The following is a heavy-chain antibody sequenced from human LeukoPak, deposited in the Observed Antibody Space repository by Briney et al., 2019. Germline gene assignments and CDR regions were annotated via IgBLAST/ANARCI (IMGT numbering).Heavy chain of an antibody. V-gene: IGHV3-7*01. D-gene: IGHD2-2*02. Sequence: GGSLRLSCVASGLRFCNYNMNWVRQAPGKGLERVANIKQDGSEKYYVDSVKGRFTISRDNAKNSLYLQMNSLRAEDTAVYYCARDLGYCSSTSCYNFDYWGQGTLVTVSS. CDR3: ARDLGYCSSTSCYNFDY. CDR1: GLRFCNYN. CDR2: IKQDGSEK. J-gene: IGHJ4*02.